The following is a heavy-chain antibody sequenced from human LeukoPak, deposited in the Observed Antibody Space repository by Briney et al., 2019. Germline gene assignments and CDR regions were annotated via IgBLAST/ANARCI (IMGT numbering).Heavy chain of an antibody. CDR3: ASITIFGVATPIDY. CDR2: ISYDGSNK. V-gene: IGHV3-30-3*01. CDR1: GFTFSSYA. J-gene: IGHJ4*02. D-gene: IGHD3-3*01. Sequence: PGGSLRLSCAASGFTFSSYAMHWVRQAPGKGLEWVAVISYDGSNKYYADSVKGRFTISRDNSKNTLYLQMNSLRAEGTAVYYCASITIFGVATPIDYWGQGTLVTVSS.